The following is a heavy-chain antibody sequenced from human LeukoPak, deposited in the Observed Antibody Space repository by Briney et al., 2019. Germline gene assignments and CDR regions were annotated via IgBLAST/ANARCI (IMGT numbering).Heavy chain of an antibody. CDR1: GFTFSSYS. CDR2: ISSSSSYI. Sequence: GGSLRLSCAASGFTFSSYSMTWVRQAPGKGLEWVSSISSSSSYIYYADSVKGRFTISRDNAKNSLYLQMNSLRAEDTAVYYCARDSRKGYFDWLLPCDYWGQGTLVTVSS. CDR3: ARDSRKGYFDWLLPCDY. D-gene: IGHD3-9*01. J-gene: IGHJ4*02. V-gene: IGHV3-21*01.